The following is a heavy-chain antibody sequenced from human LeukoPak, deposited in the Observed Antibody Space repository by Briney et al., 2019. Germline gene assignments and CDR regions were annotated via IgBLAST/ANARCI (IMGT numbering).Heavy chain of an antibody. J-gene: IGHJ4*02. CDR1: GGSFSGSY. CDR2: IHPSGIT. Sequence: PSETLSLTCAVYGGSFSGSYWSWIRQPPGKGLEWIGEIHPSGITNYNPSLKSQVSISIDTSKNQFSLSLTSVTAADTAVYYCSRGYDNEKSAYWGQGTLVTVSS. V-gene: IGHV4-34*01. D-gene: IGHD3-22*01. CDR3: SRGYDNEKSAY.